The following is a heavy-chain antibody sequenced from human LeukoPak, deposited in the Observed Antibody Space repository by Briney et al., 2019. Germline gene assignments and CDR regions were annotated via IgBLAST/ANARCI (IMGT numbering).Heavy chain of an antibody. Sequence: SVKVSCKASGGTFSSYAISWVRQAPGQGLEWMGGITPIFGTANYAQKFQGRVTITADESTSTAYMELSSLRSEDTAVYYCARATSSSSHSSSWFLPFDYWGQGTLVTVSS. CDR2: ITPIFGTA. J-gene: IGHJ4*02. CDR3: ARATSSSSHSSSWFLPFDY. D-gene: IGHD6-13*01. CDR1: GGTFSSYA. V-gene: IGHV1-69*13.